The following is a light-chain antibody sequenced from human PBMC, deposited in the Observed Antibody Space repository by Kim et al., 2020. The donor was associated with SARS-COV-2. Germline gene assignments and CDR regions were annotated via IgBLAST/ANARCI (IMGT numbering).Light chain of an antibody. V-gene: IGKV4-1*01. CDR2: WAS. CDR1: QNVLYSSNNQNY. CDR3: QQYYGAPLT. Sequence: RATINCTSSQNVLYSSNNQNYLAWYQQKPGQPPKLLIHWASTRESGVPDRFSGSGSGTDFTLTISSLQAEDVAVYYCQQYYGAPLTFGQGTKLEI. J-gene: IGKJ2*01.